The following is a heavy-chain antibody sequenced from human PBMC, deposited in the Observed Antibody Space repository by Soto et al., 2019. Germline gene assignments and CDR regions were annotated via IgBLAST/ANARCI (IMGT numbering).Heavy chain of an antibody. V-gene: IGHV3-21*06. Sequence: GGSLRISCAASGFTFTRYSMNWVRQAPGKGLEWVSSISSTTNYIYYGDSIKGRFTMSRDNAKNSLYLEMNSLRAEDTAVYYCARESEDLTSNFDYWGQGTLVTVSS. CDR3: ARESEDLTSNFDY. CDR2: ISSTTNYI. CDR1: GFTFTRYS. J-gene: IGHJ4*02.